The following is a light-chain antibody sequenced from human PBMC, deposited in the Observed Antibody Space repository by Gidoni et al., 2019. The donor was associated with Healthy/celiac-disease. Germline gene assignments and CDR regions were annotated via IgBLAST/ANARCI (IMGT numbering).Light chain of an antibody. CDR2: GAS. V-gene: IGKV3-15*01. CDR1: QSVSSN. J-gene: IGKJ1*01. CDR3: QQYNNWWT. Sequence: EIVMTQSPATLSVSPGERATLSCRASQSVSSNLAWYQQKPGHAPRLLIYGASTRATGIPARFGGSGSGTEFTLTISSLQSEDFAVYYCQQYNNWWTFGQGTKVEIK.